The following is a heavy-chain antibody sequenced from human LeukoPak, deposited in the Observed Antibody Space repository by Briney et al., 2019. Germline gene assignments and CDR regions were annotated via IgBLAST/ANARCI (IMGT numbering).Heavy chain of an antibody. CDR1: GFTFGSYG. J-gene: IGHJ4*02. V-gene: IGHV3-33*01. Sequence: GGSLRLSCAASGFTFGSYGMHWVRQAPGKGLEGVTVIWYDGSNKYYADSVKGRFTISRDNSKDTLYLQMNSLRAEDTAVYYCARARHGILTGYYLDYWGQGTLVTVSS. D-gene: IGHD3-9*01. CDR3: ARARHGILTGYYLDY. CDR2: IWYDGSNK.